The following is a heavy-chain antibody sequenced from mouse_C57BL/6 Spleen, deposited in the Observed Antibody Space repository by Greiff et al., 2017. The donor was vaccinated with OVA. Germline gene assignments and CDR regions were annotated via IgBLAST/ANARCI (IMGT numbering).Heavy chain of an antibody. CDR1: GYSITSGYY. D-gene: IGHD4-1*01. V-gene: IGHV3-6*01. Sequence: ESGPGLVKPSQSLSLTCSVTGYSITSGYYWNWIRQFPGNKLEWMGYISYDGSNNYNPSLKNRISITRDTSKNQFFLKLNSVTTEDTATYFCAALLGYYAMDYWGQGTSVTVSS. CDR2: ISYDGSN. J-gene: IGHJ4*01. CDR3: AALLGYYAMDY.